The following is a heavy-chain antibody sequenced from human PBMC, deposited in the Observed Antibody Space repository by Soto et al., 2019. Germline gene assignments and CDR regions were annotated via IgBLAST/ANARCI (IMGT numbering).Heavy chain of an antibody. D-gene: IGHD6-6*01. CDR2: IDPSDSYT. J-gene: IGHJ6*02. V-gene: IGHV5-10-1*01. CDR1: GDTFPSYW. CDR3: ARHRGIAARYPYYYYGMDV. Sequence: GESLKISCKGSGDTFPSYWISWVRQMPGKGLEWMGRIDPSDSYTNYSPSFQGHVTISADKSISTAYLQWSSLKASDTAMYYCARHRGIAARYPYYYYGMDVWGQGTTVTVSS.